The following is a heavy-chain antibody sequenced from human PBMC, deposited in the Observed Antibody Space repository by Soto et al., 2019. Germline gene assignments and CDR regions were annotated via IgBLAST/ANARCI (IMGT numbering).Heavy chain of an antibody. CDR3: ARDITRPRNYDVITGLFDF. J-gene: IGHJ4*02. Sequence: PGGSLRLSCAASGFSFSNYWMTWVRQAPGKGLEWVANIKQDGSQQYYGDSVKGRFTISRDNSRDSLYLQMNSLRDDDTAVYYCARDITRPRNYDVITGLFDFWGQGTLVTVSS. V-gene: IGHV3-7*01. CDR1: GFSFSNYW. D-gene: IGHD3-3*01. CDR2: IKQDGSQQ.